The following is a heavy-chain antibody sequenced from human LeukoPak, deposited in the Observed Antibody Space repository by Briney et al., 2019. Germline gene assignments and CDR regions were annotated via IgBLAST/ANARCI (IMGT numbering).Heavy chain of an antibody. V-gene: IGHV3-30*18. Sequence: QPGGSLRPSCAASGFTFSSYGMHWVRQAPGKGLEWVAVISYDGRNKYYADSVKGRFTISRDNSKNTLYLQMNSLRAEDTAVYYCAKDRYGGGNAYWYFDLWGRGTLVTVSS. D-gene: IGHD4-23*01. CDR3: AKDRYGGGNAYWYFDL. CDR1: GFTFSSYG. CDR2: ISYDGRNK. J-gene: IGHJ2*01.